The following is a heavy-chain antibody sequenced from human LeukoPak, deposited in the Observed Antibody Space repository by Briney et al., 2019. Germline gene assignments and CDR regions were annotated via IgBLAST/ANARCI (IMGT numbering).Heavy chain of an antibody. CDR3: CRPAGRGYDDFDY. CDR1: GFTFSGSA. V-gene: IGHV3-73*01. J-gene: IGHJ4*02. D-gene: IGHD5-12*01. Sequence: GGSLRLSCEASGFTFSGSAVHWVRQASGKGLEWVGRIRSKGNNYATDYAASVKGRSTISRDDSKNTAYLQMNSLKTEDTAVYYCCRPAGRGYDDFDYWGQGTLVTVSS. CDR2: IRSKGNNYAT.